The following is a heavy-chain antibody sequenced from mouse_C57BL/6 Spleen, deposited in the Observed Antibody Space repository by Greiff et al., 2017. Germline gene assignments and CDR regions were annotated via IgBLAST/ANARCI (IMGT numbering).Heavy chain of an antibody. Sequence: VKLVESGAELVKPGASVKISCKASGYAFSSYWMNWVKQRPGKGLEWIGQIYPGDGDTNYNGKFKGKATLTADKSSSTAYMQLSSLTSEDSAVYFCAREGRIYYAMDYWGQGTSVTVSS. CDR2: IYPGDGDT. V-gene: IGHV1-80*01. CDR3: AREGRIYYAMDY. J-gene: IGHJ4*01. CDR1: GYAFSSYW.